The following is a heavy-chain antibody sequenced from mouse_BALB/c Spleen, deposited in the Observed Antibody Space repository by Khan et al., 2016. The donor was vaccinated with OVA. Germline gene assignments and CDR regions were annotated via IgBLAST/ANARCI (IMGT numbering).Heavy chain of an antibody. Sequence: QVQLKESGAELARPGASVKMSCKASGYTFTSYTIHWIKQRPGQGLEWIGFINPSSAYTNYNQKFTDKATLTADKSSTTAYMQLSSLTSDDSAVYYCARDGAYYRNDGWFAYWGQGTLVTVSA. J-gene: IGHJ3*01. V-gene: IGHV1-4*01. CDR2: INPSSAYT. D-gene: IGHD2-14*01. CDR1: GYTFTSYT. CDR3: ARDGAYYRNDGWFAY.